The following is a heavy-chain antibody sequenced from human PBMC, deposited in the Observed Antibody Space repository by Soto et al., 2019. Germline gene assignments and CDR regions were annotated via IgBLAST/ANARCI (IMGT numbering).Heavy chain of an antibody. J-gene: IGHJ5*02. CDR3: AKAPDTAMANWDWFDP. Sequence: EVQLLESGGGLVQPGGSLRLSCAASGFTFSSYAMSWVRQAPGKGREWASAISGSGGSTYYADSVKGRFTISRDNSKNTLYLQMNSLRAEDTAVYYCAKAPDTAMANWDWFDPWGQGTLVTVSS. D-gene: IGHD5-18*01. V-gene: IGHV3-23*01. CDR1: GFTFSSYA. CDR2: ISGSGGST.